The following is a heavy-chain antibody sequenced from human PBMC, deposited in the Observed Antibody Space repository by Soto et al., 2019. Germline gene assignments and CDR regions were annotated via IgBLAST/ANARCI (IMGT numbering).Heavy chain of an antibody. CDR3: ARAYLGRLPRRADYYYAMDV. Sequence: VGSLRLSCAASGFSFRDYDMHWVRQRKGKGLEWVSALGAARDPYYVGSVKGRFSVSRDNAQNSLFLQMNNLRVDDTAVYFCARAYLGRLPRRADYYYAMDVWGRGTTVTVSS. V-gene: IGHV3-13*05. J-gene: IGHJ6*02. D-gene: IGHD1-26*01. CDR1: GFSFRDYD. CDR2: LGAARDP.